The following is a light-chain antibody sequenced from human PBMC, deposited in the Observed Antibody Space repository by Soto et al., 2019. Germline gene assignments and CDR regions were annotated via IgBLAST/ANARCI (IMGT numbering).Light chain of an antibody. CDR2: EVA. CDR1: NRDVGAYPY. Sequence: QSALTQPASVSGSPGQSITISCTGTNRDVGAYPYVSWYQQHPGNAPKLLIYEVADRPSGVSDRFSGSKSGNTASLTISALQAEDEAVYSCSSYATSGTNVIFGGGTKLTVL. J-gene: IGLJ2*01. CDR3: SSYATSGTNVI. V-gene: IGLV2-14*03.